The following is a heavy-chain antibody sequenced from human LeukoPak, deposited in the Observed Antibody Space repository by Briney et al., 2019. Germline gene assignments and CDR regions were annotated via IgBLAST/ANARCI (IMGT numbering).Heavy chain of an antibody. CDR2: IYYSGST. Sequence: SETLSLTCTVSGGSISSYYWGWIRQPPGKGLEWIGSIYYSGSTYYNPSLKSRVTISVDTSKNQFSLKLSSVTAADTAVYYCARGGKLELKENNWFDPWGQGTLVTVSS. CDR3: ARGGKLELKENNWFDP. J-gene: IGHJ5*02. CDR1: GGSISSYY. D-gene: IGHD1-7*01. V-gene: IGHV4-39*07.